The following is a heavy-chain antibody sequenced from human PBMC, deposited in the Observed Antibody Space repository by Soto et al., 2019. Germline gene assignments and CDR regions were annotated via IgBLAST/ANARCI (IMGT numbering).Heavy chain of an antibody. CDR3: ARSQGSSTSLEIYYYYYYGMAV. Sequence: QVQLVQSGAEVKKPGSSVKVSCKASGGTFSSYAISWVRQAPGQGLEWMGGIIPISGTANYAQKFQGRVTITADETTSTAYMELSSLTSEDTAVYYCARSQGSSTSLEIYYYYYYGMAVWGQGTTVTGSS. V-gene: IGHV1-69*01. CDR2: IIPISGTA. D-gene: IGHD2-2*01. CDR1: GGTFSSYA. J-gene: IGHJ6*01.